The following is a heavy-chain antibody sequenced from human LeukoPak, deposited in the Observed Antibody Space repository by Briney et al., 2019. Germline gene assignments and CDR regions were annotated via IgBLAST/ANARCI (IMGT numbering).Heavy chain of an antibody. Sequence: GASVKVSCMASGYTFTRYYMHWVRQAPGQGLEWMGIINPSGGSTSYAQKFQGRVTMTRDTSTSTVYMDLSSLRSEDTAVYYCATFDYGGNSASDYWGQGTLVTVSS. CDR1: GYTFTRYY. CDR2: INPSGGST. D-gene: IGHD4-23*01. V-gene: IGHV1-46*01. J-gene: IGHJ4*02. CDR3: ATFDYGGNSASDY.